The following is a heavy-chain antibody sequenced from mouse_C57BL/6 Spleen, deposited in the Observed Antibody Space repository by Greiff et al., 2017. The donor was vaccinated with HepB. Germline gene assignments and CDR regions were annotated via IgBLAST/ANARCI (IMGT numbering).Heavy chain of an antibody. CDR1: GYTFTDYE. V-gene: IGHV1-15*01. Sequence: VQGVESGAELVRPGASVTLSCKASGYTFTDYEMHWVKQTPVHGLEWIGAIDPETGGTAYNQKFKGKAILTADKSSSTAYMELRSLTSEDSAVYYCTRGGSSGYFDYWGQGTTLTVSS. D-gene: IGHD1-3*01. CDR3: TRGGSSGYFDY. J-gene: IGHJ2*01. CDR2: IDPETGGT.